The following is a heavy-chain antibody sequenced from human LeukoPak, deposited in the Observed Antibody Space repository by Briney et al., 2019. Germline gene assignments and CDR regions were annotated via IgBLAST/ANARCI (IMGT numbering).Heavy chain of an antibody. CDR1: GGSISSYY. D-gene: IGHD2-15*01. CDR3: ARRGQLLPYYYYYMDV. V-gene: IGHV4-59*01. CDR2: IYYSGST. Sequence: PSETLSLTCTVSGGSISSYYWSWIRQPPGKGLEWIGFIYYSGSTNYNPSLKSRVTISVDASKNQFSLKLNSVTAADTAVYYCARRGQLLPYYYYYMDVWGKGTTVTVSS. J-gene: IGHJ6*03.